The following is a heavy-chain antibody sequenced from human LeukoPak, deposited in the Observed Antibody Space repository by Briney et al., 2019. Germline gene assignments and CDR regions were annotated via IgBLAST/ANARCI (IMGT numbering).Heavy chain of an antibody. V-gene: IGHV4-4*02. D-gene: IGHD3-10*01. CDR3: ARDGRSGSSYYFDY. Sequence: LSLTCALSGPSISSSNCGTWVRQPPGKGLKWFGEIYHSGRTNYTPSLKSRVTISVDKSKNQFSLKLSSVTAADTAVYYCARDGRSGSSYYFDYWGQGTLVTVSS. J-gene: IGHJ4*02. CDR1: GPSISSSNC. CDR2: IYHSGRT.